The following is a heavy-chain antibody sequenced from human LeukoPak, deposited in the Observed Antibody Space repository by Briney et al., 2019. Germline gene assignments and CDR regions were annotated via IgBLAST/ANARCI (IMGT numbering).Heavy chain of an antibody. D-gene: IGHD4-17*01. Sequence: PSETLSLTCTVSGGSISSYYWSWIRQPPGKGLEWIGYIYYSGSTNYNPSLKSRVTISVDTSKNQFSLKLSSVTAADTAVYYCARGTPKRRMTTVTTRFDLWGRGTLVTVSS. CDR1: GGSISSYY. CDR2: IYYSGST. V-gene: IGHV4-59*01. CDR3: ARGTPKRRMTTVTTRFDL. J-gene: IGHJ2*01.